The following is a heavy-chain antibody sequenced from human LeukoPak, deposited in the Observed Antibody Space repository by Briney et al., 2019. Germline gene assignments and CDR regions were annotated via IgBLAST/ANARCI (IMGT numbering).Heavy chain of an antibody. CDR3: ALDSSGWYYFDS. CDR2: ISGSGSNT. Sequence: GSLRLSCAASGFTFSSYAMSWVRQAPGKGLEWVSVISGSGSNTYYADSVKGRFTISRDNSKNTVYLQMNSLRADDTAVYYCALDSSGWYYFDSWGQGALVTVSS. V-gene: IGHV3-23*01. J-gene: IGHJ4*02. CDR1: GFTFSSYA. D-gene: IGHD6-19*01.